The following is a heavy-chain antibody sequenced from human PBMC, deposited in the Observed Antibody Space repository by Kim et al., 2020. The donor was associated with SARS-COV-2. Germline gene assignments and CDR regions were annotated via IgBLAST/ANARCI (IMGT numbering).Heavy chain of an antibody. V-gene: IGHV4-39*01. Sequence: SETLSLTCTVSGGSISSSSYYWGWIRQPPGKGLEWIGRIYYSGSTYYNPSLKSRVTISVDTSKNQFSPKRSSVTAADTAVYYCARRRYSWSYYPIPMDYYYYYMDVWGKGTTVTVSS. CDR2: IYYSGST. CDR1: GGSISSSSYY. CDR3: ARRRYSWSYYPIPMDYYYYYMDV. D-gene: IGHD1-26*01. J-gene: IGHJ6*03.